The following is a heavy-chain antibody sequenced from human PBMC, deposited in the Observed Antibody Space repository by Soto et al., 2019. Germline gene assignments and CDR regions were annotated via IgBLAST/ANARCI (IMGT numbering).Heavy chain of an antibody. V-gene: IGHV1-18*01. Sequence: QVQLVQSGAEVKKPGASVKVSCKASGYTFTSYAISWVRQAPGQGLEWMGWISAYNGNTNYAQKLQGRVTMTTDTSMSTPCMGLRSFRSVDTAVYYFSRDAPPADYWGQGTLVTVSS. CDR2: ISAYNGNT. J-gene: IGHJ4*02. CDR3: SRDAPPADY. CDR1: GYTFTSYA.